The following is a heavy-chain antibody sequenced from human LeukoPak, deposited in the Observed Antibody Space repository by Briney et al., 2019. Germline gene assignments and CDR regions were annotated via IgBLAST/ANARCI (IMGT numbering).Heavy chain of an antibody. CDR1: VFTFSTYG. V-gene: IGHV3-48*02. Sequence: PGGSLRLSCAASVFTFSTYGMNWVRQAPRKGLEWVSYISSVITTVYYADSVKGRFTISRNNARNSLYLQMNSLRDEDTAVYYCARGTYYSDCWGQGTLVTVSS. CDR3: ARGTYYSDC. J-gene: IGHJ4*02. CDR2: ISSVITTV.